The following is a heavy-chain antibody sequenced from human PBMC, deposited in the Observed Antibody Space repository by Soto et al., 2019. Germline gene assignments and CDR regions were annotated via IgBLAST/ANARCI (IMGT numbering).Heavy chain of an antibody. CDR1: GFTFSDHY. J-gene: IGHJ6*02. Sequence: GVSLRLSCAASGFTFSDHYMDWVRQAPGKGLEWVGRTRNKANSYTTEYAASVKGRFTTSRDDSKNSLYLQMNSLKTEDTAVYYCARNIMITFGGVHPGGMDVWGQGTTVTVSS. V-gene: IGHV3-72*01. CDR3: ARNIMITFGGVHPGGMDV. D-gene: IGHD3-16*01. CDR2: TRNKANSYTT.